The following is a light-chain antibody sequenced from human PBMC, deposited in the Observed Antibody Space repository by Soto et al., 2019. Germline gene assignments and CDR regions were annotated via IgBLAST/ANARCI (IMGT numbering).Light chain of an antibody. V-gene: IGLV4-60*02. CDR3: ETWDINTHVV. Sequence: QLVLTQSSSASASLGSSVKLTCTLSSGHSSYIIAWHQQQPGKAPRYLMKLEGSGSYNKGSGVPDRFSGSSSGADRYLTISNLQFEDEAEYYCETWDINTHVVFGGGTKLTVL. CDR2: LEGSGSY. CDR1: SGHSSYI. J-gene: IGLJ2*01.